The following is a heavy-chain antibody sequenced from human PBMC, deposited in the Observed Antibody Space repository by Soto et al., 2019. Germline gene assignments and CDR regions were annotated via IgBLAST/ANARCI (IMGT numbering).Heavy chain of an antibody. Sequence: EVQLVESGGGLVQPGGSLRLSCVASGFTFSTYSMNWVRQAPGKGLEWVSYISSSSSTIYYADSVKGRFTISRDNAKNSLYLQMHSLRDEDTAVYYCARGGGFSKFDPWGQGTLVTVSS. CDR1: GFTFSTYS. V-gene: IGHV3-48*02. CDR3: ARGGGFSKFDP. D-gene: IGHD6-25*01. CDR2: ISSSSSTI. J-gene: IGHJ5*02.